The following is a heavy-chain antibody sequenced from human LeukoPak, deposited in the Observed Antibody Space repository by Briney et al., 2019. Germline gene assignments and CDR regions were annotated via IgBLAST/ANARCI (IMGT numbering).Heavy chain of an antibody. CDR3: ACLNSSGYYGGY. CDR2: INHSGST. V-gene: IGHV4-34*01. Sequence: PSETLSLTCAVYGGSLSGYYWSWIRQPPGKGLEWIGEINHSGSTNYNPSLKSRVTISIDTSKNQFSLKLSSVTAADTAVYYCACLNSSGYYGGYWGQGTLVTVSS. D-gene: IGHD3-22*01. CDR1: GGSLSGYY. J-gene: IGHJ4*02.